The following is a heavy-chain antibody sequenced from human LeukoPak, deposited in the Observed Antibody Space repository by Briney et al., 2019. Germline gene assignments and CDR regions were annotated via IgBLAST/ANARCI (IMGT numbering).Heavy chain of an antibody. J-gene: IGHJ6*02. CDR3: ARIMRFGVLPSMDV. D-gene: IGHD3-3*01. CDR1: GFTFSKSG. V-gene: IGHV3-21*04. CDR2: ISSSSTYI. Sequence: GGSLRLSCEASGFTFSKSGMNWVRQAPGKGLEWVSSISSSSTYIYYADSVKGRFTISRDNAKKLLFLQMNSLRAEDTAVYYCARIMRFGVLPSMDVWGQGTTVTVSS.